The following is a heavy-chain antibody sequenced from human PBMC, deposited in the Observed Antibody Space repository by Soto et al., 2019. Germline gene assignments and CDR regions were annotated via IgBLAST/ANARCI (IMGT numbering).Heavy chain of an antibody. J-gene: IGHJ3*02. D-gene: IGHD3-10*01. CDR2: INPSGGST. V-gene: IGHV1-46*01. CDR3: ARDPPRFGGPSTAVGPAFDI. Sequence: QVQLVQSGAEVKKPGASVKVSCKASGYTFTSYYMHWVRQAPGQGLEWMGIINPSGGSTSYAQKFQGRVTMTRDTSTSTVYMELSSLRSADTAVYYCARDPPRFGGPSTAVGPAFDIWGQGTMVTVSS. CDR1: GYTFTSYY.